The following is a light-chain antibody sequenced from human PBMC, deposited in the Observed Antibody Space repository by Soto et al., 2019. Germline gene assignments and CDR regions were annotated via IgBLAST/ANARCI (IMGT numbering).Light chain of an antibody. V-gene: IGKV1-9*01. CDR2: AAS. CDR1: QGIGTY. CDR3: QQLKSYPRT. J-gene: IGKJ1*01. Sequence: DIQLTQTPSFLSASVGDRVTITCRASQGIGTYLAWYQQKPGKAPNLLIYAASTLQSGVPSRFSGSGSGTEFTLTISSLQPEDFATYYCQQLKSYPRTFGQGTKVEIK.